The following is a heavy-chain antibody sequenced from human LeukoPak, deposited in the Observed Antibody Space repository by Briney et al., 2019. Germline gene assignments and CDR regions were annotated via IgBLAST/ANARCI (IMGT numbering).Heavy chain of an antibody. V-gene: IGHV3-30-3*01. CDR3: ARGSHYYDSSGYYFDY. J-gene: IGHJ4*02. D-gene: IGHD3-22*01. CDR1: GFTSSSYA. Sequence: GGSLRLSCAASGFTSSSYAMHWVRQAPGKGLEWVAVISYDGSNKYYADSVKGRFTISRDNSKNTLYLQMNSLRAEDTAVYYCARGSHYYDSSGYYFDYWGQGTLVTVSS. CDR2: ISYDGSNK.